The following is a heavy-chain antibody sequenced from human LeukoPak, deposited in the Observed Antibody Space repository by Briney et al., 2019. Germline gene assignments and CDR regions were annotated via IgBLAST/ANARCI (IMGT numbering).Heavy chain of an antibody. CDR3: ARDKGDYDTSGSLFVF. J-gene: IGHJ4*02. V-gene: IGHV3-7*03. CDR2: IKQGGGEI. Sequence: GGSLRLSCVASGFTFSRYWMSWVRQVPRKGLEWVANIKQGGGEIYYVDSVKGRFTISRDNPKNSLYLQMNSLRAEDTAVYYCARDKGDYDTSGSLFVFGGQGTLVTVSS. CDR1: GFTFSRYW. D-gene: IGHD3-22*01.